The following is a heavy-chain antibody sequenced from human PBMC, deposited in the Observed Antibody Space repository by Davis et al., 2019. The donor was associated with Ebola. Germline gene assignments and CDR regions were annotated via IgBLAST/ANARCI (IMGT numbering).Heavy chain of an antibody. V-gene: IGHV4-34*01. CDR2: TNHSGST. J-gene: IGHJ4*02. CDR1: GGSFSGYY. D-gene: IGHD3-22*01. CDR3: ARARYYYDSTSPLGY. Sequence: MPSQTLSPTCALYGGSFSGYYWSWIRQPPGKGLEWIGETNHSGSTNSNPSPKSRVTISVDTSKNQFSLKLSSVTAADPAVYSCARARYYYDSTSPLGYWGQGTLVTVSS.